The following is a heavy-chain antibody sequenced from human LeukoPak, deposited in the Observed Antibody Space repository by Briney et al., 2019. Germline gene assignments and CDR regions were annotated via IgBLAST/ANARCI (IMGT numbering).Heavy chain of an antibody. Sequence: SVKVSCKASGGTFSSYAISWVRQAPGQGLEWMGGIIPIFGTANYAQKFQGRVTITTDESTSTAYMELSSLRSEDTAVYYCARDPGDYYGSGSYAFDIWGQGTMVTVSS. V-gene: IGHV1-69*05. J-gene: IGHJ3*02. D-gene: IGHD3-10*01. CDR2: IIPIFGTA. CDR3: ARDPGDYYGSGSYAFDI. CDR1: GGTFSSYA.